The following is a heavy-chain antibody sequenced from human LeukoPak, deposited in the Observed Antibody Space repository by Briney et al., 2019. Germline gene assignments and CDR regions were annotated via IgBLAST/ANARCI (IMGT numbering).Heavy chain of an antibody. CDR2: IYTSGST. CDR3: ARIPYYYDSSGYYADDAYAFDI. V-gene: IGHV4-61*02. CDR1: GGSISSSSYY. J-gene: IGHJ3*02. D-gene: IGHD3-22*01. Sequence: PSETLSLTCTVSGGSISSSSYYWSWIRQPAGKGLEWIGRIYTSGSTNYNPSLKSRVTISVDTSKNQFSLKLSSVTAADTAVYYCARIPYYYDSSGYYADDAYAFDIWGQGTMVTVSS.